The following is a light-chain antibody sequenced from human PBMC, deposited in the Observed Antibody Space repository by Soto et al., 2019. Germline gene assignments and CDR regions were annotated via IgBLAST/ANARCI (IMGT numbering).Light chain of an antibody. CDR1: SSNIGAGYD. Sequence: QSVLTQPPSVSGAPGQRITISCTGSSSNIGAGYDVQWYQQLPGTSPKLLIHGNSNRPSGVPDRFSGSRSGTSASLAITGLQAEDEADYYCQSYDSSLSNWVFGGGTKLTAL. CDR3: QSYDSSLSNWV. V-gene: IGLV1-40*01. CDR2: GNS. J-gene: IGLJ3*02.